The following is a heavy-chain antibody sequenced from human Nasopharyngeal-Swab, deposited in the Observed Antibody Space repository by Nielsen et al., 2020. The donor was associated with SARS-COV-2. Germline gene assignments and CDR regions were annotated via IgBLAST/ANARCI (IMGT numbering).Heavy chain of an antibody. CDR3: ARSLGGFDY. D-gene: IGHD3-10*01. J-gene: IGHJ4*02. Sequence: ASVKVYGKAWGYTFTSYDIKGARQATGQGLEWMGWMNPNSGNTGYAQKFQGRVTMTRNTSISTAYMELSSLRSEDTAVYYCARSLGGFDYWGQGTLVTVSS. CDR2: MNPNSGNT. CDR1: GYTFTSYD. V-gene: IGHV1-8*01.